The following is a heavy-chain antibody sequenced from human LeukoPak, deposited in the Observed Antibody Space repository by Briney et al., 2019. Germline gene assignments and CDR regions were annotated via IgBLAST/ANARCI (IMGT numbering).Heavy chain of an antibody. J-gene: IGHJ4*02. V-gene: IGHV4-34*01. CDR2: INHSGST. Sequence: SETLSLTCAVYGGSFSGYYWSWIRQPPGKGLEWIGEINHSGSTNYNPSLKSRVTISVDTSKNQFSLKLSSVTAADTAVYYCARHPRQYLNYYGSGSYYWGAGFDYWGQGTLVTVSS. D-gene: IGHD3-10*01. CDR3: ARHPRQYLNYYGSGSYYWGAGFDY. CDR1: GGSFSGYY.